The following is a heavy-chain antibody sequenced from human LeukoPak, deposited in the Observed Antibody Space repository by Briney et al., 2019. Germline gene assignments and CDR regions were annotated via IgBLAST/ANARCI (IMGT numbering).Heavy chain of an antibody. J-gene: IGHJ5*01. CDR1: AFTFSSYA. V-gene: IGHV3-23*01. CDR3: ARGAYGDYDS. CDR2: ISAGADST. Sequence: GGSLRLSCAASAFTFSSYAMSWVRQAPGKGLERVSAISAGADSTYYADSVQGRFTISRDNSKNTLFLQMSGLRAEDTAVYFCARGAYGDYDSWGQGTLVTVSS. D-gene: IGHD4-17*01.